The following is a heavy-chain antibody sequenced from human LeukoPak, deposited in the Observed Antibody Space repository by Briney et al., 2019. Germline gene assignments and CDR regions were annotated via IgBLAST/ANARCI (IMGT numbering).Heavy chain of an antibody. J-gene: IGHJ1*01. Sequence: SETLCLTCTVSGASISTYYWSWIRQPPGKGLEWIGYLYYSGSTTYSPSLKSRVTMSVDTSKSQFSLKLNSVTAADPAIYYCARVRGTFETDWGQGTLVTVSS. CDR1: GASISTYY. V-gene: IGHV4-59*01. CDR3: ARVRGTFETD. D-gene: IGHD2/OR15-2a*01. CDR2: LYYSGST.